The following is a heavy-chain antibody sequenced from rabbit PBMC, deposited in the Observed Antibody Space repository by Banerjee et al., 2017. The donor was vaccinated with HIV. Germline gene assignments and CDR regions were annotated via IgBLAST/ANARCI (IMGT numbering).Heavy chain of an antibody. CDR2: IDTGSTGNT. J-gene: IGHJ4*01. CDR3: ARSYDDDADVGYYFNL. D-gene: IGHD2-1*01. CDR1: GFSFSSSYY. V-gene: IGHV1S40*01. Sequence: QSLEESGGDLVKPGASLTLTCTASGFSFSSSYYMCWVRQAPGKGLEWIACIDTGSTGNTYYATWAQGRFTISKTSSTTVTLQMTSLTAADTATYFCARSYDDDADVGYYFNLRGQGTLVTVS.